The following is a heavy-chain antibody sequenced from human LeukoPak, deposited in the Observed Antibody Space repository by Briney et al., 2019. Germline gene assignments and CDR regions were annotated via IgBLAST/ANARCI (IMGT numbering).Heavy chain of an antibody. CDR1: GFTFSSYG. J-gene: IGHJ4*02. Sequence: GGSLRLSCAASGFTFSSYGMHWVRQAPGKGLEWVAVIWYDGSNKYYADSVKGRFTISRDNSKNTLYLQMNSLRAEDTAVYYCARGRIAAARVFDYWGQGTLVTVSS. CDR3: ARGRIAAARVFDY. D-gene: IGHD6-13*01. V-gene: IGHV3-33*01. CDR2: IWYDGSNK.